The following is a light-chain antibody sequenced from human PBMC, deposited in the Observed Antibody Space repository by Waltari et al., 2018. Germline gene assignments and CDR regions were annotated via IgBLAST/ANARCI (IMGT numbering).Light chain of an antibody. V-gene: IGKV3-11*01. CDR1: QSVSSY. Sequence: DIVLTHSPATLSLSPGERATLPCRASQSVSSYLAWYQQKPAQAPRLLSYDASNRATGSPARFSGRGSGTDCTLTISSLEPEDFAVYYGQQRSNWPPLTFGGGTKVEIK. CDR3: QQRSNWPPLT. J-gene: IGKJ4*01. CDR2: DAS.